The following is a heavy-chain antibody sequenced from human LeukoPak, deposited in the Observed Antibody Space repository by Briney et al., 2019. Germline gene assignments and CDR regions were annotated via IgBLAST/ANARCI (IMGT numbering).Heavy chain of an antibody. CDR2: ISSSGSTI. J-gene: IGHJ5*02. Sequence: GGSLRLSCAASGFTFSSYEMNWVRQAPGKGLEWVSYISSSGSTIYYADSVKGRFTISRDNAKNSLYLQMNSLRAEDTAVYYCARDPSGYSSGWHNWFDPWGQGTLVTVSS. CDR3: ARDPSGYSSGWHNWFDP. CDR1: GFTFSSYE. V-gene: IGHV3-48*03. D-gene: IGHD6-19*01.